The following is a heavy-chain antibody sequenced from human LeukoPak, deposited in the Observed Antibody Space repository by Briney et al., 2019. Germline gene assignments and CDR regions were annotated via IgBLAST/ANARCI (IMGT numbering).Heavy chain of an antibody. V-gene: IGHV4-59*01. Sequence: SETLSLTCTVSGVSISSYYWSWVRQPPGKGLEWIGYIYYSGSTNYNPSLKSRVTISVDTSKNQFSLKVSSVTAADTAVYYCARVGYSSGWYPPYYFDYWGQGTLVTVSS. D-gene: IGHD6-19*01. CDR1: GVSISSYY. J-gene: IGHJ4*02. CDR3: ARVGYSSGWYPPYYFDY. CDR2: IYYSGST.